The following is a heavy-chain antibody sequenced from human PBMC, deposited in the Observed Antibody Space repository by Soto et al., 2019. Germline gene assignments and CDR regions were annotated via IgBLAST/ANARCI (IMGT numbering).Heavy chain of an antibody. V-gene: IGHV4-4*02. Sequence: SETLSLTCAVSGGSLSSSYWWNWVRQTPRGGLEWIGKIYHGGTTNYNPSLKNRVTISVDKSKNQFSLKLTSVTAADTAVYYCVSSLNYDFWRDGGRHFYFDYWGQGALVTVSS. D-gene: IGHD3-3*01. CDR3: VSSLNYDFWRDGGRHFYFDY. CDR1: GGSLSSSYW. J-gene: IGHJ4*02. CDR2: IYHGGTT.